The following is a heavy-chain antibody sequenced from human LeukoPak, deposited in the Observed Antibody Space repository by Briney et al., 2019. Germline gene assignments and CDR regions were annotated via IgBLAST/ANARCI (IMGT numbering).Heavy chain of an antibody. Sequence: GGSLRLSCAASGFTFSDYYMSWIRQAPGKGLEWVLYISSSGSTIYYADSVKGRFTISRDNAKNSLYLQMNSLRVEDTAIYYCATYRQVLLPFESWGQGTLVTVSS. CDR1: GFTFSDYY. J-gene: IGHJ4*02. D-gene: IGHD5-18*01. CDR3: ATYRQVLLPFES. CDR2: ISSSGSTI. V-gene: IGHV3-11*01.